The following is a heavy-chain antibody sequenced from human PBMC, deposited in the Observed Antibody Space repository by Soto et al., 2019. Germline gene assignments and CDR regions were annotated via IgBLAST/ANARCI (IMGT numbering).Heavy chain of an antibody. V-gene: IGHV4-59*08. J-gene: IGHJ4*02. CDR1: GGSISYYY. D-gene: IGHD3-10*01. CDR3: ATTLVTTRGLFGFDF. CDR2: IYYSGST. Sequence: PSETLSLTCTVYGGSISYYYWRWIRQPPGKGLEWIGYIYYSGSTNYNPSLKSRVTISVDTSKNQLSLKLSSVTAADTAVYYCATTLVTTRGLFGFDFWGQGNLVTVS.